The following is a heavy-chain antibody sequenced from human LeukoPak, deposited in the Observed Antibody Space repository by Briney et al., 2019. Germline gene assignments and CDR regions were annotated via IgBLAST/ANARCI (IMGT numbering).Heavy chain of an antibody. CDR1: GFTFSNYA. J-gene: IGHJ4*02. V-gene: IGHV3-23*01. CDR2: ISLSGGST. Sequence: GGSLRLSCAASGFTFSNYAMSWVRQAPGKGLEWVSLISLSGGSTYYADSVKGRFTISRDNSKNTLYLQMNSLRAEDTAVYYCANGGMFDYWGQGTLVTVSS. CDR3: ANGGMFDY. D-gene: IGHD3-10*01.